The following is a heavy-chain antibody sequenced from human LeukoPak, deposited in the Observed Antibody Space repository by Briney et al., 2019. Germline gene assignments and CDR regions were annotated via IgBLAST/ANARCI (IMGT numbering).Heavy chain of an antibody. CDR2: MSYDGNNK. D-gene: IGHD3-9*01. Sequence: GGSLRLSCSASGFTFSSFGMHWVRQAPGKGLEWVTLMSYDGNNKYSADSVRGRFSISRDNSKNTLHFQMDSLSPDDTAVYYCVKNRKPYYYDILTGYPYVFDIWGQGTMVIVSS. CDR1: GFTFSSFG. CDR3: VKNRKPYYYDILTGYPYVFDI. V-gene: IGHV3-30*18. J-gene: IGHJ3*02.